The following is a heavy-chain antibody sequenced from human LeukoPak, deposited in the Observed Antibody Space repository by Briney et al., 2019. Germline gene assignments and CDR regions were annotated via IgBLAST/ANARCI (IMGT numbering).Heavy chain of an antibody. CDR2: ISGSGGST. D-gene: IGHD2-8*01. V-gene: IGHV3-23*01. CDR1: GFTFSSYA. J-gene: IGHJ4*02. CDR3: AKDRPMVYAIGYFDY. Sequence: GGSLRLSCAASGFTFSSYAMSWVRQAPGKGLEWVSVISGSGGSTYYADSVKGRFTISRDNSKNTLFLQMNSLRAEDTAVYYCAKDRPMVYAIGYFDYWAREPWSPSPQ.